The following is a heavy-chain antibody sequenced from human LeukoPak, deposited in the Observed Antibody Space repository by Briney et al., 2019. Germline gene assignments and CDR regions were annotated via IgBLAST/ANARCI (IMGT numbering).Heavy chain of an antibody. CDR3: AREDDFWSGSLGH. D-gene: IGHD3-3*01. CDR1: GGSISSSSYY. CDR2: IYYSGST. J-gene: IGHJ5*02. V-gene: IGHV4-39*07. Sequence: SETLSLTCTVSGGSISSSSYYWGWIRQPPGKGLEWIGSIYYSGSTYYNPSLKSRVTISVDTSKNQFSLKLSSVTAADTAVYYCAREDDFWSGSLGHWGQGTLVTVSS.